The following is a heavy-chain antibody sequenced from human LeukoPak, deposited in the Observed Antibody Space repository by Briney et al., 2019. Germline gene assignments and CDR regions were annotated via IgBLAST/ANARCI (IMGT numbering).Heavy chain of an antibody. CDR1: GFTFISYE. V-gene: IGHV3-21*05. J-gene: IGHJ6*02. CDR3: ARGHDGMDV. Sequence: SGGSRRLSCAASGFTFISYEMNWVSKAPGKGLEWVSYITPSSTYTNYADSVKGRFTMSRDNAKNSLYLQMNSLRAEDTAVYYCARGHDGMDVWGPGTTVTVSS. CDR2: ITPSSTYT.